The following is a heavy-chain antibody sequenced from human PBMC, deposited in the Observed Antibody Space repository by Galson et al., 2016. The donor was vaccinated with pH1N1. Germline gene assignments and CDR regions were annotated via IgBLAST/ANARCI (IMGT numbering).Heavy chain of an antibody. V-gene: IGHV1-46*01. CDR1: GNTFTTYQ. CDR3: AKLGNGFYEFDH. CDR2: INPSGGST. Sequence: SVKVSCKASGNTFTTYQMHWVRQAPGQGLEWMGIINPSGGSTRYAQKFQGRVTMTRDTSTSPVYMELSSLRSEDTALYYCAKLGNGFYEFDHWGQGALVTVSS. D-gene: IGHD3-3*01. J-gene: IGHJ4*02.